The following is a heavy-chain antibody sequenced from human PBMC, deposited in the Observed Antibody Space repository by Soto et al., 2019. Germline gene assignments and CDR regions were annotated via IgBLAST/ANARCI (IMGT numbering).Heavy chain of an antibody. V-gene: IGHV3-73*01. CDR3: TRRENAYYGRWFFDL. D-gene: IGHD3-10*01. Sequence: EVQLVESGGDLVQPGGSLKLSCAASGFTFSGSAMHWVRQASGKGLEWVGHIRSKANNYATEYAESVKVRFTISKDDSKNTAYLQMSSLKADDTAVYYCTRRENAYYGRWFFDLWGRGTLVRVSP. CDR1: GFTFSGSA. CDR2: IRSKANNYAT. J-gene: IGHJ2*01.